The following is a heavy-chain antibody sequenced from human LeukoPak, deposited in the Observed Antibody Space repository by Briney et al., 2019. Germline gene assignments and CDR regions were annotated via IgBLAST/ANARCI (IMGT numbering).Heavy chain of an antibody. CDR1: GGSINSYY. D-gene: IGHD5-24*01. CDR2: IYNRGYT. V-gene: IGHV4-4*07. Sequence: PSETLSLTCTVSGGSINSYYWTWIRQPAGKGLEWIGRIYNRGYTKYNPSLKSRVTMSVDTSKNQFSLKLSSLTAANTAVYYCARDLLDDYTPYFDYWGQGTLVTVSS. J-gene: IGHJ4*02. CDR3: ARDLLDDYTPYFDY.